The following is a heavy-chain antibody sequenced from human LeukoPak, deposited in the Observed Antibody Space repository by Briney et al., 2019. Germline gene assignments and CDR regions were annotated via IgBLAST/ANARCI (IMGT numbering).Heavy chain of an antibody. CDR2: ITGSGGST. D-gene: IGHD4-17*01. Sequence: GGSLRLSCAASGFTFSNYALSWVRQVPGKGLEWVSGITGSGGSTYYADSVKGRFTISRDNSENTLYLQMNSLRAEDTAVYFCAKDDGGSVTTTDFENWGQGTLVTVSS. V-gene: IGHV3-23*01. CDR1: GFTFSNYA. J-gene: IGHJ4*02. CDR3: AKDDGGSVTTTDFEN.